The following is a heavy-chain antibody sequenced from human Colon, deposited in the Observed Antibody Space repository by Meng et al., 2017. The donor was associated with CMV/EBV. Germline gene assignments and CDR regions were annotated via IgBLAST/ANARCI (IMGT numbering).Heavy chain of an antibody. CDR1: GYTSTAYT. D-gene: IGHD3-10*01. V-gene: IGHV1-3*04. CDR3: ARRLPMIRGEGGFDH. Sequence: QVQLVQSGAEVKEPGASVKISCETSGYTSTAYTLHWVRQAPGHRPEWMGWITTRDGNTRYSQKFQGRVTMTRDTSISTAYMELTRLTSDDTAAYFCARRLPMIRGEGGFDHWGQGTLVTVSS. CDR2: ITTRDGNT. J-gene: IGHJ4*02.